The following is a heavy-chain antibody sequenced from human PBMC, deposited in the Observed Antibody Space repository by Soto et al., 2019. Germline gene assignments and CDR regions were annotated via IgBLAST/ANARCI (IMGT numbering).Heavy chain of an antibody. Sequence: GGSLRLSCAASGFTFDDYAMHWVRQAPGKGLEWVSGISWNSGSIGYADSVKGRFTISRDNAKNSLYLQMNSLRAEDTALYYCAKDISTWLRAFDYWGQGTLVTVSS. D-gene: IGHD5-12*01. V-gene: IGHV3-9*01. J-gene: IGHJ4*02. CDR2: ISWNSGSI. CDR3: AKDISTWLRAFDY. CDR1: GFTFDDYA.